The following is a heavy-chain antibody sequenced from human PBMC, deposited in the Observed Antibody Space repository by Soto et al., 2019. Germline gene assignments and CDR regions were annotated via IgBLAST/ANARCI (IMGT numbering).Heavy chain of an antibody. CDR1: GGTFSSYA. CDR2: IIPIFGTA. Sequence: ASVKVSCKASGGTFSSYAISWVRQAPGQGLEWMGGIIPIFGTANYAQKFQGRVTITADESTSTAYMELSSLRSEDTAVYYCARVRASKYSYGSYYFDYWGQGTLVTAPQ. J-gene: IGHJ4*02. D-gene: IGHD5-18*01. V-gene: IGHV1-69*13. CDR3: ARVRASKYSYGSYYFDY.